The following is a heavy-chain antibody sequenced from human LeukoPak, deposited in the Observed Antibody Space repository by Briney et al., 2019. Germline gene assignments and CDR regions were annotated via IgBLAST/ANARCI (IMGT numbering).Heavy chain of an antibody. V-gene: IGHV1-69*02. CDR1: GCTFSSYI. CDR2: IIPILGIA. Sequence: ASVKVSCKASGCTFSSYIISWVRQAPGQGLEWMGRIIPILGIANYAQKFQGRVTITGDKSTSTAYMELSSMRSEDTAVYYCATHTTYYDFWSGPTEFDYWGQGTLVTVSS. D-gene: IGHD3-3*01. J-gene: IGHJ4*02. CDR3: ATHTTYYDFWSGPTEFDY.